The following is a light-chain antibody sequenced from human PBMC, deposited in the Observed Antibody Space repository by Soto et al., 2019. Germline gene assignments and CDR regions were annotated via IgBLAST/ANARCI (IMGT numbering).Light chain of an antibody. CDR3: HQYGSSPRT. CDR2: GAS. Sequence: EIVLTQSPGTLSLSPGERATLSCRASQSVSSSYLAWYQQKPGQAPRLLIYGASSRATGIPDRFSGSGSATDFTLTISRLEPEDFAVYYCHQYGSSPRTFGQGTKVDIK. V-gene: IGKV3-20*01. J-gene: IGKJ1*01. CDR1: QSVSSSY.